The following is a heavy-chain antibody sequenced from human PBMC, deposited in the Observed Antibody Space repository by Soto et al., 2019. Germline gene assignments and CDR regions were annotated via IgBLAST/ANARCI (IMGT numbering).Heavy chain of an antibody. CDR1: GGTFSSYA. V-gene: IGHV1-69*12. D-gene: IGHD1-26*01. CDR2: IIPIFGTA. Sequence: QVQLVQSGAEVKKPGSSVKVSCKASGGTFSSYAISWVRQAPGQGLEWMGGIIPIFGTANYAQKFQGRVTITADESTSTAYMELSSLRSEDTAVYYCARATFQPLTLIVGFDYWGQGPLVTVSS. CDR3: ARATFQPLTLIVGFDY. J-gene: IGHJ4*02.